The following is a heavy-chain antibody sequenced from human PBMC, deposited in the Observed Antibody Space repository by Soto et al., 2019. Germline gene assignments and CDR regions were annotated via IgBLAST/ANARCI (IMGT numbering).Heavy chain of an antibody. CDR3: ARLKQDYAVA. CDR2: MNPNSGNT. Sequence: HVHLVQSGAEVKQPVASVKVSCKASGYTFTSYDINCVRLATGQGLEWMGWMNPNSGNTADAQKFQGRVLMTRNTSIITAYMELISLRSEDTAVYYCARLKQDYAVAWGQGTLVTVSS. D-gene: IGHD3-16*01. CDR1: GYTFTSYD. J-gene: IGHJ5*02. V-gene: IGHV1-8*01.